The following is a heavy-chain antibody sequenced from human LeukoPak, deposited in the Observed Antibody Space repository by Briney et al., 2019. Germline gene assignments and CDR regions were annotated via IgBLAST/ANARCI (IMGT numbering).Heavy chain of an antibody. CDR3: AKFPSFIGGY. V-gene: IGHV3-23*01. CDR2: ISGSGGST. J-gene: IGHJ4*02. Sequence: PGGSLTLSCAASGFTFSSYAMSWVRQAPGKGLEWGSAISGSGGSTYYADSVKGRFTISRDNSKNTLYLQKNSLRAEDTAVYYCAKFPSFIGGYWGQGTLVTVSS. D-gene: IGHD3-16*01. CDR1: GFTFSSYA.